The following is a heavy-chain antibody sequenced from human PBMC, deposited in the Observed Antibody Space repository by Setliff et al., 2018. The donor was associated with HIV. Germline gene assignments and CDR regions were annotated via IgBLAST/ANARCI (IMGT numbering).Heavy chain of an antibody. D-gene: IGHD3-22*01. CDR2: INHSGST. Sequence: SETLSLTCAVYGGSFSGYYWGWIRQPPGKGLEWIGEINHSGSTNYNPSLKSRVTISVDTSKNQFSLKLSSVTAADTAVFYCARLTTTYYYDSSAYYHPVWGQGTQVTVSS. CDR3: ARLTTTYYYDSSAYYHPV. CDR1: GGSFSGYY. J-gene: IGHJ4*02. V-gene: IGHV4-34*01.